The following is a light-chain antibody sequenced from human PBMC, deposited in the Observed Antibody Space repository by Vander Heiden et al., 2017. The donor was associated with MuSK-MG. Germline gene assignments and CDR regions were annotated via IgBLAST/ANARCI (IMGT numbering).Light chain of an antibody. J-gene: IGLJ2*01. Sequence: QSVLTQPPSASGTPGQRVTISCSGSSSHIGSNTVNWYQQLPVTAPKLLIYSNNQRLSGVPDRCSGSKSGTSASLAISGLQSEDEADYYCAAWDDSLNGHVVFGGGTKLTVL. CDR1: SSHIGSNT. CDR2: SNN. V-gene: IGLV1-44*01. CDR3: AAWDDSLNGHVV.